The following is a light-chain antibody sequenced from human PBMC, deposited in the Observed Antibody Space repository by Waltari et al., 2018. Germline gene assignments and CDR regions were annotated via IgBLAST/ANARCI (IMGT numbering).Light chain of an antibody. CDR3: QQYSNWPYT. CDR1: QSVPTN. V-gene: IGKV3-15*01. Sequence: SVAPGERVTLSCRASQSVPTNLAWYQQKPGQPPRLLIYVASTRATGVPARFSGSGSGTEFTLTISSLESEDFAVYYCQQYSNWPYTFGQGTKLEIK. CDR2: VAS. J-gene: IGKJ2*01.